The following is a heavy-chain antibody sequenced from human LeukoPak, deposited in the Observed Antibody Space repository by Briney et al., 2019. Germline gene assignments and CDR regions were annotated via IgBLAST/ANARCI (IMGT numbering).Heavy chain of an antibody. V-gene: IGHV3-7*01. CDR3: ASGPWELDF. J-gene: IGHJ4*02. CDR2: IKGDGGEK. D-gene: IGHD1-26*01. CDR1: GFTFSSYW. Sequence: GGSLRLSCAVSGFTFSSYWMSWVREAPGKGLEWVARIKGDGGEKEYVDSVKGRFTISRDNARSSLYLQMNSLRAEDTAVYYCASGPWELDFWGQGTLVTVSS.